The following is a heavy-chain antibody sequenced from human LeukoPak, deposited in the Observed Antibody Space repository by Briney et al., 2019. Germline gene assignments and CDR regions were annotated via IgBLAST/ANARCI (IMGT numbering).Heavy chain of an antibody. V-gene: IGHV4-4*07. Sequence: SETLSLTCTVSGGSISSYYWSWIRQPAGKGLEWIGRIYTSGSTNYNPSLKSRVTMSVDTSKNQFSLKLSSVTAADTAVYYCARDGYSSPRNHYYYMDVWGKGTTVTVSS. CDR1: GGSISSYY. CDR3: ARDGYSSPRNHYYYMDV. J-gene: IGHJ6*03. CDR2: IYTSGST. D-gene: IGHD6-13*01.